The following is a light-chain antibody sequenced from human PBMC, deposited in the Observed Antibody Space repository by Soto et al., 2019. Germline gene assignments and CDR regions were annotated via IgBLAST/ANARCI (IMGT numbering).Light chain of an antibody. J-gene: IGKJ2*01. Sequence: EIVLTQSPATLSLSPGERATLSCRASQSVSSYLAWYQQKPGQAPRLLIDDASNRATGIPARFSGSGSGTDFTLTISSLEPEDFEVYYCQQRSNRPPTFGQGTKLEIK. CDR2: DAS. CDR3: QQRSNRPPT. CDR1: QSVSSY. V-gene: IGKV3-11*01.